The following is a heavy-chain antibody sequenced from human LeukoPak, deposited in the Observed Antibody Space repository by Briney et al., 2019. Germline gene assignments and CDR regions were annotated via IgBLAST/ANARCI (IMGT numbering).Heavy chain of an antibody. CDR1: GGSFSGYY. D-gene: IGHD1-26*01. CDR2: INHSGST. Sequence: SETLSLTCAVYGGSFSGYYWSWIRQPPGKGLEWIGEINHSGSTNYNPSLKSRVTMSVDTSKSQFSLKLSSVTAADTAVYYCARDTAKGADYWGQGTLVTVSS. CDR3: ARDTAKGADY. J-gene: IGHJ4*02. V-gene: IGHV4-34*01.